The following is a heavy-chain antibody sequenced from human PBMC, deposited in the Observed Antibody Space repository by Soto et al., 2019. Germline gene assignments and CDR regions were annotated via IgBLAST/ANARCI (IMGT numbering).Heavy chain of an antibody. D-gene: IGHD5-18*01. V-gene: IGHV4-34*01. CDR1: GGSFSGYY. J-gene: IGHJ4*02. CDR3: ARGRGYSYGYFDY. CDR2: INHSGST. Sequence: GTLSLTCAVYGGSFSGYYWSWIRQPPGKGLDWIGEINHSGSTNYNPSLKSRVTISVXTXXNXXXLXLXXVTXADTAVYYCARGRGYSYGYFDYWGQGTLVTVS.